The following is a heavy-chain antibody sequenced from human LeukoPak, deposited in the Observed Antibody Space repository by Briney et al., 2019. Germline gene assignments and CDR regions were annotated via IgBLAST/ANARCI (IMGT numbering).Heavy chain of an antibody. CDR2: MNPNSGNT. Sequence: VASVTVSCKASGYTFTSYDINWVRQATGQGLEWMGWMNPNSGNTGYAQKFQGRVTMTRNTSISTAYMELSSLRSEDTAVYYCARVRYYDFWSGYPSLYYYYGMDVWGQGTTVTASS. D-gene: IGHD3-3*01. CDR1: GYTFTSYD. CDR3: ARVRYYDFWSGYPSLYYYYGMDV. J-gene: IGHJ6*02. V-gene: IGHV1-8*01.